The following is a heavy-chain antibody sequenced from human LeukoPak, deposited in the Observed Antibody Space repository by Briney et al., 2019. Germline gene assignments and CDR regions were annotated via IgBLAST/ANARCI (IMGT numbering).Heavy chain of an antibody. Sequence: ASVKVSCKASGGTFSSYAISWVRQAPGQGLEWMGRIIPIFGTANYAQKFQGRDTITTDESTSTAYMELSSLRSEDTAVYYCAISARYYDFWSGPYVDYWGQETLVTVSS. J-gene: IGHJ4*02. CDR3: AISARYYDFWSGPYVDY. CDR1: GGTFSSYA. V-gene: IGHV1-69*05. CDR2: IIPIFGTA. D-gene: IGHD3-3*01.